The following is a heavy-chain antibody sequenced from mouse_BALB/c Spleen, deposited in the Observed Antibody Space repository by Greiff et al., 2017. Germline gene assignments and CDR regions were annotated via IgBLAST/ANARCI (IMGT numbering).Heavy chain of an antibody. CDR2: ISSGGST. J-gene: IGHJ2*01. CDR3: AREDDYDGGFDY. V-gene: IGHV5-6-5*01. CDR1: GFTFSSYA. D-gene: IGHD2-4*01. Sequence: EVKLVESGGGLVKPGGSLKLSCAASGFTFSSYAMSWVRQTPEKRLEWVASISSGGSTYYPDSVKGRFTISRDNARNILYLQMSSLRSEDTAMYYCAREDDYDGGFDYWGQGTTLTVSS.